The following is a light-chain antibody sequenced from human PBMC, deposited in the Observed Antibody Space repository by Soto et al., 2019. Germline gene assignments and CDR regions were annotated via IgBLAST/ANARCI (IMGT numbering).Light chain of an antibody. CDR1: QSVAYA. J-gene: IGKJ5*01. CDR2: DAS. Sequence: EIVLTQSPGTLSLSPGERATLSCRASQSVAYALAWYQQKPGQAPRLLISDASSRAAGVPDGFSGSGSGTDFTLTISRLEPEDFAVYYCQQYGPSLITFGQGTRLENK. V-gene: IGKV3-20*01. CDR3: QQYGPSLIT.